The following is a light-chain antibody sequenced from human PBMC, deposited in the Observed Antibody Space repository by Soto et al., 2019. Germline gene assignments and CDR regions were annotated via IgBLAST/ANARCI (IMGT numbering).Light chain of an antibody. CDR2: EVS. CDR1: SSDVGGYNY. V-gene: IGLV2-8*01. CDR3: SSYAGSNHLV. J-gene: IGLJ3*02. Sequence: QSVLTQPPSASGSPGQSVTISCTGTSSDVGGYNYVSWYQQHPGKAPKLMIYEVSERPSGVPDRFSGSKSGNTASLTVSGLQAEDEADYYCSSYAGSNHLVFGGGTKVTVL.